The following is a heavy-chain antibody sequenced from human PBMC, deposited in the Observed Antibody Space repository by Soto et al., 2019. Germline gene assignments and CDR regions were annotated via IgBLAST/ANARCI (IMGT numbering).Heavy chain of an antibody. CDR3: ARDLPYISNWPHAFDI. CDR1: GYTFTSYG. CDR2: ISAYNGNT. D-gene: IGHD7-27*01. J-gene: IGHJ3*02. Sequence: ASVKVSSKDSGYTFTSYGISWVRQDPGQGLEWMGWISAYNGNTNYAQKLQGRVTMTTDTSTSTAYMELRSLRSDDTAVYYCARDLPYISNWPHAFDIWGQGTMVTVSS. V-gene: IGHV1-18*01.